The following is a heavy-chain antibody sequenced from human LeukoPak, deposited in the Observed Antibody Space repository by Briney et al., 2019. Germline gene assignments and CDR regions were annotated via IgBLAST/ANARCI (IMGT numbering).Heavy chain of an antibody. CDR3: ARETYYYDSSGYRRVRQDY. J-gene: IGHJ4*02. V-gene: IGHV1-2*02. CDR1: GYTFTGYY. Sequence: ASVKLSCKASGYTFTGYYMHWVRQAPGQGLEWMGWINPNSGGTNYAQKFRGRVTMTRDTSISTAYMELRSLRSDDTAVYYCARETYYYDSSGYRRVRQDYWGQGTLVTVSS. CDR2: INPNSGGT. D-gene: IGHD3-22*01.